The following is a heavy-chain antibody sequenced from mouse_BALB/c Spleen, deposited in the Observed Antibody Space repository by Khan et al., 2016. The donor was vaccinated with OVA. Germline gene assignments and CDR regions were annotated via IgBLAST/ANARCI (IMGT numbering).Heavy chain of an antibody. D-gene: IGHD1-2*01. CDR3: ARTARIKY. CDR2: ISYSGST. Sequence: EVELVESGPGLVKPSQSLSLTCTVTGYSITSGYGWNWIRPFPGNKLEWMGYISYSGSTNYNPSLKSRISITRDTSKNQFFLQLKSVTTEDTATYYCARTARIKYWGKGTTLTGSS. CDR1: GYSITSGYG. V-gene: IGHV3-2*02. J-gene: IGHJ2*01.